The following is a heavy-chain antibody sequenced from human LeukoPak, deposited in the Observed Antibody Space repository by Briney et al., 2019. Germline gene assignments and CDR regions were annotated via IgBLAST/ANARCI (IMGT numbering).Heavy chain of an antibody. Sequence: PSETLSLTCTVSGGSISSYYWSWIRQPPGKGLEWIGYIYYSGSTNYNPSLKSRVTISVDTSKNQFSLKLSSVTAADTAVYYCARDGSGCSSTSCLFDYWGQGTLVTVSS. J-gene: IGHJ4*02. CDR2: IYYSGST. V-gene: IGHV4-59*12. CDR1: GGSISSYY. D-gene: IGHD2-2*01. CDR3: ARDGSGCSSTSCLFDY.